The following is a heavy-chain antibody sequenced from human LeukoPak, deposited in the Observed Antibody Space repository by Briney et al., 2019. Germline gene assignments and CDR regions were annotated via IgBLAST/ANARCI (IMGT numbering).Heavy chain of an antibody. CDR2: INPSGGST. J-gene: IGHJ4*02. CDR1: GYTFTSYY. D-gene: IGHD3-16*01. CDR3: ARKGPHFMMADY. Sequence: ASVKVSCKASGYTFTSYYMHWVRQAPGQGLEWMGIINPSGGSTGYAQKFQGRVTMTRDTSTSTVYMELSSLRSEDTAVYYCARKGPHFMMADYWGQGTLVTVSS. V-gene: IGHV1-46*01.